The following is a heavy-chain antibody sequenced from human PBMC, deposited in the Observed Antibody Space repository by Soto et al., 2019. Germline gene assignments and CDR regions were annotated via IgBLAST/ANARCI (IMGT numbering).Heavy chain of an antibody. Sequence: ESGGGVVPPERSLRLSCTASNFVFSVYSLHWVRQAPGKGLEWVALISYTISRDNSKNTLYLQMNSLRREDTAVYYCARDKDQYDFWGGTLDSWGQGTLVTVSS. J-gene: IGHJ4*02. CDR1: NFVFSVYS. V-gene: IGHV3-30*04. D-gene: IGHD3-3*01. CDR3: ARDKDQYDFWGGTLDS. CDR2: ISY.